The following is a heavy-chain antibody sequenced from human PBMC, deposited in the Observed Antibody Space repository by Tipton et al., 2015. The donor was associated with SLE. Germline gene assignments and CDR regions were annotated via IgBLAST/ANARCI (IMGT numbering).Heavy chain of an antibody. D-gene: IGHD6-13*01. CDR3: ARAGDSRDFDGFDI. V-gene: IGHV4-30-2*01. J-gene: IGHJ3*02. CDR1: GGSISSDDYS. CDR2: IYHSGST. Sequence: TLSLTCAVSGGSISSDDYSWSWIRQPPGKGLEWIGYIYHSGSTYYNPSLKSRVTISVDRSKNQFSLKLSSVTAADTAVYYCARAGDSRDFDGFDIWGQGTMVTVSS.